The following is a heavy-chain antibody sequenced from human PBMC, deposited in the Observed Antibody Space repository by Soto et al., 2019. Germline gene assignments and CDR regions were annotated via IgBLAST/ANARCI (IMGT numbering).Heavy chain of an antibody. D-gene: IGHD6-13*01. CDR1: GGSFSGYY. CDR3: ARVRGPIAAACTRYYYYYGMDV. Sequence: SETLSLTCAVYGGSFSGYYWSWIRQPPGKGLEWIGEINHSGSTNYNPSLKSRVTISVDTSKNQFSLKLSSVTAADTAVYYCARVRGPIAAACTRYYYYYGMDVWGQGTTVTVSS. J-gene: IGHJ6*02. CDR2: INHSGST. V-gene: IGHV4-34*01.